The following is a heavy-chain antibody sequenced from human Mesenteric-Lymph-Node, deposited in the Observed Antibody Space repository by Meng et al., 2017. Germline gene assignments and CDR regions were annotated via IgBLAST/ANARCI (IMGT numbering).Heavy chain of an antibody. CDR2: MNPNSGNT. J-gene: IGHJ6*02. Sequence: ASVKVSCKASGYTFTSYDINWVRQATGQGLEWMGWMNPNSGNTGYAQKFQGRVTMTRNTSISTAYMELSSLRSEDTAVYYCARVLHYYDSSGYVSYYYGMDVWGQGTTVTVSS. V-gene: IGHV1-8*01. CDR1: GYTFTSYD. CDR3: ARVLHYYDSSGYVSYYYGMDV. D-gene: IGHD3-22*01.